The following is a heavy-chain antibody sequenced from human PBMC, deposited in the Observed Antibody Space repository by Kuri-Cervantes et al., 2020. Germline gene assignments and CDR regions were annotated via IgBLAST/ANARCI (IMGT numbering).Heavy chain of an antibody. CDR3: ARGQHLGMSTVDY. J-gene: IGHJ4*02. Sequence: GEPLKISCAASGFTFSSYSMNWVRRSTGKGLEWVSGIGTLHDTFYPDSVKGRFTIPRDNAKKSLYLQMNSLTAEDTALYYCARGQHLGMSTVDYWGQGTLVTVSS. V-gene: IGHV3-13*01. CDR1: GFTFSSYS. D-gene: IGHD7-27*01. CDR2: IGTLHDT.